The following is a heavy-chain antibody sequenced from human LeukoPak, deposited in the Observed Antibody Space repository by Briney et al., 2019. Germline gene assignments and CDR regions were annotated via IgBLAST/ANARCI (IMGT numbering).Heavy chain of an antibody. D-gene: IGHD5-24*01. Sequence: GGSLRLACATSGFSFTDYPMNWVLQDPGKGLEWISNIRTTAEGAKYAYYADSVTGRVTISRDDGKNTLYLHMNSLRDDDTAVYYCAAGIRDAFDYWGQGILVTVSS. V-gene: IGHV3-48*02. CDR3: AAGIRDAFDY. CDR2: IRTTAEGAKYA. J-gene: IGHJ4*02. CDR1: GFSFTDYP.